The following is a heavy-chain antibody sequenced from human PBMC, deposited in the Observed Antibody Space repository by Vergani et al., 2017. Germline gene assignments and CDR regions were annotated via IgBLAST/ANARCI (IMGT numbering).Heavy chain of an antibody. V-gene: IGHV4-59*01. CDR1: GGSISSYY. CDR3: ARVSGQQPPYYYYYMYV. Sequence: QVQLQESGPGLVKPSETLSLTCTVSGGSISSYYWSWIRQPPGKGLEWIGYIYYSGSTNYNPSLKSRVTISVDTSTTQFSLKLSSVTAADTAVYNCARVSGQQPPYYYYYMYVWGKGTSVSVYS. CDR2: IYYSGST. D-gene: IGHD6-13*01. J-gene: IGHJ6*03.